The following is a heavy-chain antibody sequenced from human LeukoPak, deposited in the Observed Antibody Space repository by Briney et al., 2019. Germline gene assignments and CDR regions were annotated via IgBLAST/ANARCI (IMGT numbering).Heavy chain of an antibody. CDR3: ARMGHSGSPFDY. J-gene: IGHJ4*02. V-gene: IGHV1-69*02. CDR1: GGTFSSYT. Sequence: SVKVSCKASGGTFSSYTISWVRQAPGQGLEWMGRIIPILGIANYAQKFQGRVTITADKSTSTAYMELSSLRSEDTALYYCARMGHSGSPFDYWGQGTLVTVSS. D-gene: IGHD1-26*01. CDR2: IIPILGIA.